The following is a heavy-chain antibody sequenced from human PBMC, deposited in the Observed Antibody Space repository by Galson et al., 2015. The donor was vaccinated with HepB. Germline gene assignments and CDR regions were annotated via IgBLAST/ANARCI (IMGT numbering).Heavy chain of an antibody. V-gene: IGHV3-30-3*01. CDR3: ARGFLSRGLAVVSASRGFDY. J-gene: IGHJ4*01. Sequence: SLRLSCAGSQFSFNYYSIQWVRQAPGRGLEWVSIISFDGTNTRYADSVKGRFTVSRDNSNSTAYLQMSGLRLEDTAVYYCARGFLSRGLAVVSASRGFDYWGDGTLVTVSS. D-gene: IGHD2-21*02. CDR2: ISFDGTNT. CDR1: QFSFNYYS.